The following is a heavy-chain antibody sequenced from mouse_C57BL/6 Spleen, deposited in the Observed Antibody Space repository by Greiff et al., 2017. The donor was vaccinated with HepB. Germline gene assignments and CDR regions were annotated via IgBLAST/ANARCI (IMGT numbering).Heavy chain of an antibody. D-gene: IGHD2-2*01. Sequence: EVQLQQSGPELVKPGASVKISCKASGYSFTGYYMNWVKQSPEKSLEWIGEINPSTGGTTYNQKFKAKATLTVDKSSSTAYMQLKSLTSEDSAVYYCARGRGYPYYFDYWGQGTTLTVSS. CDR2: INPSTGGT. V-gene: IGHV1-42*01. J-gene: IGHJ2*01. CDR3: ARGRGYPYYFDY. CDR1: GYSFTGYY.